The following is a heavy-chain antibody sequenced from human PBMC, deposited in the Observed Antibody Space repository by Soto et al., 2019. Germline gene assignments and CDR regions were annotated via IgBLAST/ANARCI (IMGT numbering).Heavy chain of an antibody. CDR1: GFTFDDYA. CDR3: AKDILRYSLADPNWFDP. CDR2: ISWNSGSI. J-gene: IGHJ5*02. Sequence: GGSLRLSCAASGFTFDDYAMHWVRQAPGKGLEWVSGISWNSGSIGYADSVKGRFTISRDNAKNSLYLQMNSLRAEDTALYYCAKDILRYSLADPNWFDPWGQGTLVTVSS. D-gene: IGHD3-9*01. V-gene: IGHV3-9*01.